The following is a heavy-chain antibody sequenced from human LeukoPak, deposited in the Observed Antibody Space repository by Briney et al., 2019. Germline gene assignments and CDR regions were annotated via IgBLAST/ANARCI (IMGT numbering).Heavy chain of an antibody. CDR2: INPNSGGT. CDR1: GYTFTDYY. D-gene: IGHD6-6*01. J-gene: IGHJ4*02. CDR3: ARNLGVIAARPGLGVGY. V-gene: IGHV1-2*02. Sequence: ASVKVSCKASGYTFTDYYMHWVRQAPGQGLEWMGWINPNSGGTNYAQKFQGRVTMTRDTSISTAYMELSRLRSDDTAVYYCARNLGVIAARPGLGVGYWGQGTLVTVSS.